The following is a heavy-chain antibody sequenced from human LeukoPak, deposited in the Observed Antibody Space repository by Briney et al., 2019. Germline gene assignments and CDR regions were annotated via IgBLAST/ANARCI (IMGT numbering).Heavy chain of an antibody. V-gene: IGHV1-46*01. CDR1: GYTFTSYY. J-gene: IGHJ3*02. Sequence: GASVKVSCKASGYTFTSYYMHWVRQAPGQGLKWMGIINPSGGSTSYAQKFQGRVTITADESTSTAYMELSSLRSEDTAVYYCARASTVIKYSSSWDDAFDIWGQGTMVTVSS. CDR2: INPSGGST. D-gene: IGHD6-13*01. CDR3: ARASTVIKYSSSWDDAFDI.